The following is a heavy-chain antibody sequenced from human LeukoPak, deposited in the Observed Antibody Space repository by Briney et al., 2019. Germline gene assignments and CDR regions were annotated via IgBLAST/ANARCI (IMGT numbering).Heavy chain of an antibody. V-gene: IGHV6-1*01. D-gene: IGHD3-10*01. CDR2: IYYRSKWYN. J-gene: IGHJ5*02. CDR1: GDSVSGTSAG. Sequence: SQTLSLTCAISGDSVSGTSAGWNWIRQSPSRGLEWLGRIYYRSKWYNDYAPSVQSRITINPDTYKNQFSLQLNSVTHDDTAVYYCTRGGLVRGGLHWLDPWGQGTLVNVSS. CDR3: TRGGLVRGGLHWLDP.